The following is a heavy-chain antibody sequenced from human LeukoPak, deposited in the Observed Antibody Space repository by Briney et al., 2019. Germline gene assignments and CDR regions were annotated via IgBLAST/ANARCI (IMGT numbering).Heavy chain of an antibody. CDR3: ARTPSEALYGMDV. CDR1: GYTFTSYY. Sequence: GASVTVSCKASGYTFTSYYMHWVRQAPGQGLEWMGIINPSGGSTSYAQKFQGRVTMTRDTSTSTVYMELSSLRSEDTAVYYCARTPSEALYGMDVWGQGTTVTVSS. J-gene: IGHJ6*02. CDR2: INPSGGST. V-gene: IGHV1-46*01. D-gene: IGHD1-14*01.